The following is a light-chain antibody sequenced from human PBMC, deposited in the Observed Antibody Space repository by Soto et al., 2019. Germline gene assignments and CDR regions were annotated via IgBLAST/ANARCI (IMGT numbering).Light chain of an antibody. CDR2: SIN. V-gene: IGLV1-44*01. Sequence: QSAVTQPPSASGTPGQRVTISCSGSSSNIGSNFVSWYQRLPGTAPKLLIYSINQRPSGVPDRFSGSKSGTSASLAISALQSEDEADYFCASWDDSLNGPVFGGGTKLTVL. CDR1: SSNIGSNF. CDR3: ASWDDSLNGPV. J-gene: IGLJ3*02.